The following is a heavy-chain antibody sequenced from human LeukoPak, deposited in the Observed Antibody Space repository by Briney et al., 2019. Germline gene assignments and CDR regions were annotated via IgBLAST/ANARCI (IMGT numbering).Heavy chain of an antibody. CDR3: ARSNGWLQPCDY. D-gene: IGHD5-24*01. CDR1: GFTVSSNY. V-gene: IGHV3-53*01. Sequence: GGSLRLSCAASGFTVSSNYMSWVRQAPGKGLEWFSVIYSGGSTYYADSVKGRFTISRDNSKNTLYLQMNSLRAEDTAVYYCARSNGWLQPCDYWGQGTLVTVSS. CDR2: IYSGGST. J-gene: IGHJ4*02.